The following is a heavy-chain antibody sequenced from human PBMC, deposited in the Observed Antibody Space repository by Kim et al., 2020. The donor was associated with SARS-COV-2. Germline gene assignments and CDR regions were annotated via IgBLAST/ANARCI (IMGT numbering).Heavy chain of an antibody. CDR2: IIPIFGTA. Sequence: SVKVSCKASGGTFSSYAISWVRQAPGQGLEWMGGIIPIFGTANYAQKFQGRVTITADESTSTAYMKLSSLRSEDTAVYYCASAHLGSGGSCYSCAFDIWGQGTMVTVSS. J-gene: IGHJ3*02. V-gene: IGHV1-69*13. CDR3: ASAHLGSGGSCYSCAFDI. D-gene: IGHD2-15*01. CDR1: GGTFSSYA.